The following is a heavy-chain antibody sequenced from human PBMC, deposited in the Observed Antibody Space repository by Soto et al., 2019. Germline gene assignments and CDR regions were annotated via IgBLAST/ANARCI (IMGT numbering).Heavy chain of an antibody. Sequence: QVQLVESGGGVVQSGRSLRLSCAASGFTFSGYSIHWVRQAPGKGLEWVAGISPDARKKYYADSLKGPFTISRASSKNTAYLEIASLRAEDTALCYCASDGWQCSVATCYFYVMDVWGQGTTVTVS. J-gene: IGHJ6*02. CDR3: ASDGWQCSVATCYFYVMDV. CDR1: GFTFSGYS. D-gene: IGHD3-9*01. V-gene: IGHV3-30*04. CDR2: ISPDARKK.